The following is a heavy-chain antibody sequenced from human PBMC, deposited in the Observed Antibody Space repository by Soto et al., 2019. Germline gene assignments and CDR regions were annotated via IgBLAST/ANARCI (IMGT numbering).Heavy chain of an antibody. D-gene: IGHD1-26*01. CDR2: ISAYNGNT. CDR1: GYTFTSYG. Sequence: QVQLVQSGAEVKKPGASVKVSCKASGYTFTSYGISWVRQAPGQGLEWMGWISAYNGNTNYAQKLQGRVTMTTDTSSGTGDMELRSWRSDDTHVYYCARDGGYSGSYWGQGTLVPGSA. J-gene: IGHJ4*02. CDR3: ARDGGYSGSY. V-gene: IGHV1-18*01.